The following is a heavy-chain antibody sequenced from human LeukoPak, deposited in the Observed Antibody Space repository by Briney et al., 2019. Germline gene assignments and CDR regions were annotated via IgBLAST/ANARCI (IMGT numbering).Heavy chain of an antibody. Sequence: ASVKVSCKASGYTFTSYYMHWVRQAPGQGLEWMGWINTNTGNPTYAQGFTGRYVFSLDTSVSTASLQISGLTADDTAVYFCGRDPRLGIRGYTYGYIDYWGQGTLVTVSS. J-gene: IGHJ4*02. CDR2: INTNTGNP. D-gene: IGHD5-18*01. V-gene: IGHV7-4-1*02. CDR3: GRDPRLGIRGYTYGYIDY. CDR1: GYTFTSYY.